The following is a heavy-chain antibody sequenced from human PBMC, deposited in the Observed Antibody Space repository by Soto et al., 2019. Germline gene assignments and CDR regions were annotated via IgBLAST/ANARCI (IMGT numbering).Heavy chain of an antibody. CDR3: ARDLGRTAAGYYYYYAMDV. V-gene: IGHV3-7*01. D-gene: IGHD2-2*01. J-gene: IGHJ6*02. CDR2: IKGDGSEK. CDR1: GFTFSNYW. Sequence: RRLSCAASGFTFSNYWMNWVRQVPGKGLEWVANIKGDGSEKYFVDSVKGRFTISRDNAKNSLYLQMNSLRAEDTATYYCARDLGRTAAGYYYYYAMDVWGQGTTVTVSS.